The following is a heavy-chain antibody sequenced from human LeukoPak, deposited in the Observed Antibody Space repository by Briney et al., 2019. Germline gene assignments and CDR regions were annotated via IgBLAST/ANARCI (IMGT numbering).Heavy chain of an antibody. CDR2: INPNTGGT. D-gene: IGHD6-13*01. J-gene: IGHJ4*02. CDR1: EYTFTGYY. V-gene: IGHV1-2*02. CDR3: ARDRAAAAALDY. Sequence: ASVKVSCKASEYTFTGYYMHWVRQAPGQGPEWMGWINPNTGGTTYAQKFQGRVTMTRDTSISTAYMELSRLRSDDTAVYYRARDRAAAAALDYWGQGTLVTVSS.